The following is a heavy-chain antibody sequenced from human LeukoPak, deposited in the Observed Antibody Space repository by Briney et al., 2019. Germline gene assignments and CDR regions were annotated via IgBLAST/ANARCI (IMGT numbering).Heavy chain of an antibody. CDR2: IAGGGSGI. CDR3: AKWGDYDVLTGYYVSDY. CDR1: GFTFSNYA. J-gene: IGHJ4*02. Sequence: GGSLRLSCAASGFTFSNYAMSWVRQAPGKGLEWVSAIAGGGSGIYYADSMKSRFTISRDNSKNTLYLQINSLRAEDTAVYYCAKWGDYDVLTGYYVSDYWGQETLVTVSS. V-gene: IGHV3-23*01. D-gene: IGHD3-9*01.